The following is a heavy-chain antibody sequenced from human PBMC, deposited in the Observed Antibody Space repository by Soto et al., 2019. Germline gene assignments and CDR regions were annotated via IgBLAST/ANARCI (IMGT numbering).Heavy chain of an antibody. CDR1: GYTFTSYG. J-gene: IGHJ3*02. CDR2: ISAYNGNT. V-gene: IGHV1-18*01. Sequence: QVQLVQSGAEVKKPGASVKVSCKASGYTFTSYGINWVRQAPGQGREWMGWISAYNGNTNYAQKLQGRVTMTTDTSTSTAYMELRSLRSDDTAVYYCARADLRGWAFSRDAFDIWGAGKMVTVSS. CDR3: ARADLRGWAFSRDAFDI. D-gene: IGHD6-19*01.